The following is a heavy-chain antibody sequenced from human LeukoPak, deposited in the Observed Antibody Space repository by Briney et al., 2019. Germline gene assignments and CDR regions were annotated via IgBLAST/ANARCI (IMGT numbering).Heavy chain of an antibody. Sequence: GGSLRLSCAASGFTFSSYGMHWVRQAPGKGLEWVAFIRYDGSNKYYADSVKGRFTISRDNSKNTLYLQMNSLRAEDTAVYYCAKDYYDSSGQDYWGQGTLVTVSS. CDR2: IRYDGSNK. CDR1: GFTFSSYG. D-gene: IGHD3-22*01. J-gene: IGHJ4*02. V-gene: IGHV3-30*02. CDR3: AKDYYDSSGQDY.